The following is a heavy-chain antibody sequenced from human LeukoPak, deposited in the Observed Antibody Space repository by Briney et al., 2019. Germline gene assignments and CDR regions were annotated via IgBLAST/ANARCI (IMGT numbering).Heavy chain of an antibody. CDR3: AKDSRGYSGYDLVV. D-gene: IGHD5-12*01. CDR2: ISGSGGST. CDR1: GFTFSGYA. J-gene: IGHJ4*02. V-gene: IGHV3-23*01. Sequence: GGSLRLSCAASGFTFSGYAMSWVRQAPGKGLEWVSAISGSGGSTYYADSVKGRFTISRDNSKNTLYLQMNSLRAEDTAVYYCAKDSRGYSGYDLVVWGQGTLVTVSS.